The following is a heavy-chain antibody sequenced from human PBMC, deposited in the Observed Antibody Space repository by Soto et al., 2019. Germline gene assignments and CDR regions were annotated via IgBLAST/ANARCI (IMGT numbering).Heavy chain of an antibody. J-gene: IGHJ3*01. CDR1: GYTFTTYG. V-gene: IGHV1-3*04. CDR3: ARQDSFDV. CDR2: INTGNGGT. Sequence: QVQRVQSGAEVKEPGASVKVSCKASGYTFTTYGIHWVRQAPGQSLEWMGWINTGNGGTAVSQKFRGRVTITRDTVATTVYMEVSSLTTEDTAVYYCARQDSFDVWGQGTMVTVSS.